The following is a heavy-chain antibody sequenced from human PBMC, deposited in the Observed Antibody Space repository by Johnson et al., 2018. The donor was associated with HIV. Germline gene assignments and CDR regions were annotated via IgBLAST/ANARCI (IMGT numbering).Heavy chain of an antibody. Sequence: QLVESGGVVVQPGGSLRLSCAASGFTFDNYAMHWVRQAPGKGLEWVSLISWDGGSTYYADSVKGRFTISRDNNKNSLYLQMNSLRAEDTALYYCAREGGGVLRYFDWSIPRGAFDIWGQGTMVSVSS. CDR2: ISWDGGST. D-gene: IGHD3-9*01. V-gene: IGHV3-43D*03. CDR3: AREGGGVLRYFDWSIPRGAFDI. CDR1: GFTFDNYA. J-gene: IGHJ3*02.